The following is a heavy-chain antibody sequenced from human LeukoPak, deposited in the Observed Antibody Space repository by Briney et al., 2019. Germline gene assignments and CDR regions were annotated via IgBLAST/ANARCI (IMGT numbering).Heavy chain of an antibody. J-gene: IGHJ4*02. V-gene: IGHV1-2*02. D-gene: IGHD5-12*01. CDR3: ARGSPIVATTPRGFDY. Sequence: ASVKVSCKASGYTFTGYYMHWVRQAPGQGLEWMGWINPNSGGTNYAQRFQDRVTMTRDTSISTVYMELNRLRSDETAVYYCARGSPIVATTPRGFDYWGQGTLVTVSS. CDR1: GYTFTGYY. CDR2: INPNSGGT.